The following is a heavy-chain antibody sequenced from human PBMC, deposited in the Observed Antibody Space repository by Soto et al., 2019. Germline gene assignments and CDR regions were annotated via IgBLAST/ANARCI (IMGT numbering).Heavy chain of an antibody. Sequence: EVQLVESGGDLVKPGGSLRISCTASGFTFTNAWMTWVRQVPGKGLEWVGRIKSNADGGTTDYPSTVKGRFTISRDESIHTVYLQMNSLTTDDTAVYYCATDLCGRSSVLFDYWGQGTLVTVSS. CDR1: GFTFTNAW. CDR3: ATDLCGRSSVLFDY. V-gene: IGHV3-15*01. D-gene: IGHD2-21*01. CDR2: IKSNADGGTT. J-gene: IGHJ4*02.